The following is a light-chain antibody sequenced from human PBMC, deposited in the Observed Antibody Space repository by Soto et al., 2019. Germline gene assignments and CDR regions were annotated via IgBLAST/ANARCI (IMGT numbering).Light chain of an antibody. CDR1: SSNIGAGYG. Sequence: QSALTQPPSVSGAPGQRVTISCTGSSSNIGAGYGVHWYIQLPGTAPKLLVYGDSNRPSGVPDRFSGSKSDTSASLAITGLQAEDEADYYCQSYDRSLSGLYVFGTGTKVTVL. CDR3: QSYDRSLSGLYV. V-gene: IGLV1-40*01. CDR2: GDS. J-gene: IGLJ1*01.